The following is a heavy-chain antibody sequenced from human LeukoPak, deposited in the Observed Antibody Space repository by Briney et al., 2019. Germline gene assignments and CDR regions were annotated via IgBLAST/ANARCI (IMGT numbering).Heavy chain of an antibody. J-gene: IGHJ4*02. CDR3: AKEWGIAAAGTGFDY. Sequence: PGGSLRLSPAASGFTFYGYAMSWVCPGQGQGLEWVSGISGSGGSTYADSVKGRFTISRDNSKNTLYLQMNSLRVEDTAVYNCAKEWGIAAAGTGFDYWGQGALVTVSS. D-gene: IGHD6-13*01. CDR2: ISGSGGST. CDR1: GFTFYGYA. V-gene: IGHV3-23*01.